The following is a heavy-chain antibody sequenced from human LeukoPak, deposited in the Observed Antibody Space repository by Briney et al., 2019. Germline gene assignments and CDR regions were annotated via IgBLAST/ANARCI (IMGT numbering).Heavy chain of an antibody. CDR3: AREEYSYGGYYYMDV. CDR2: IYYSGST. V-gene: IGHV4-59*01. Sequence: SGTLPLTCTVSGGSISSYYWSWIRQPPGKGLEWIGYIYYSGSTNYNPSLKSRVTISVDTSKNQFSLKLSSVTAADTAVYYCAREEYSYGGYYYMDVWGKGTTVTVSS. D-gene: IGHD5-18*01. CDR1: GGSISSYY. J-gene: IGHJ6*03.